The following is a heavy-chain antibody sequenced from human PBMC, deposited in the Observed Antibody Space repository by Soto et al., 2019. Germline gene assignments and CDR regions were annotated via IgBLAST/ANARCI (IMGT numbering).Heavy chain of an antibody. CDR1: GGSVSSGSYY. CDR2: IYYSGST. D-gene: IGHD2-21*01. Sequence: QVQLQESGPGLVKPSETLSLTCTVSGGSVSSGSYYWSWIRQPPGKGLEWIGYIYYSGSTNYNPSLKSRVTISVDTSKNQFSLKLSSVTAADTAVYYCAREILWMGYFDYWGQGTLVTVSS. CDR3: AREILWMGYFDY. J-gene: IGHJ4*02. V-gene: IGHV4-61*01.